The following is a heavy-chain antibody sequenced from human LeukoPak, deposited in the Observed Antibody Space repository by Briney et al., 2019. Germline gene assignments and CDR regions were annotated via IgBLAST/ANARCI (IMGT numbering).Heavy chain of an antibody. V-gene: IGHV3-33*01. CDR3: AIDHYGDYGGY. D-gene: IGHD4-17*01. Sequence: PGGSLRLSCAASGFTFSSYGMHWVRQAPGKGLEWVAVIWYDGSNKYYADPVKGRFTISRDTSKNTLYLQMNSLRAEDTAVYYCAIDHYGDYGGYWGQGTLVTVSS. J-gene: IGHJ4*02. CDR1: GFTFSSYG. CDR2: IWYDGSNK.